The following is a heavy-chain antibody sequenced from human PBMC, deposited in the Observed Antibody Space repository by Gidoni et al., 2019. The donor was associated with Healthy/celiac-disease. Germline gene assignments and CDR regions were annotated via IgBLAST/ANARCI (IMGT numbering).Heavy chain of an antibody. V-gene: IGHV3-64*02. Sequence: EVQLVESGEGLVKPGGSLRLSCAASGFTFSSYALHWVRQAPGKGLGYVSAIISNGGSTYYADSVKGRFTISRDNSKNTLYLQMGSLRAEDMAVYYCAIDSSGWPDYWGQGTLVTVSS. CDR3: AIDSSGWPDY. CDR2: IISNGGST. CDR1: GFTFSSYA. J-gene: IGHJ4*02. D-gene: IGHD6-19*01.